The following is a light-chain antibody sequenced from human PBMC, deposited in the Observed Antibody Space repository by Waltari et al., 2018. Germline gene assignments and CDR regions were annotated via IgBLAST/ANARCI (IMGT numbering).Light chain of an antibody. CDR3: QSYDSSLSGYV. Sequence: LTQPHSVSESPGKTVTISCTGSTSNIGAVYDVHWYQQLPGTAPKLPTYGNKNRPSGVPDRSPGSNAGTSASLAITGLQAEDETDYYCQSYDSSLSGYVFGTGTKVTVL. J-gene: IGLJ1*01. CDR1: TSNIGAVYD. V-gene: IGLV1-40*01. CDR2: GNK.